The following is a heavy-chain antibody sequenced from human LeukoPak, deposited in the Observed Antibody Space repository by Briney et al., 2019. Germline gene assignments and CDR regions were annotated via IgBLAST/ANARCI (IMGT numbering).Heavy chain of an antibody. J-gene: IGHJ6*03. CDR2: IYNSEIT. V-gene: IGHV4-59*01. Sequence: SETLSLTCTVSGAAITDYYWSWIRQAPGKGLEFIGYIYNSEITNYNPSLTSRVTMSVDTSKNQFSLKLKSMTAADTAVYYCAKGGGSSFRGDYYYYYMDVWGQGTTVTVSS. CDR3: AKGGGSSFRGDYYYYYMDV. D-gene: IGHD2-15*01. CDR1: GAAITDYY.